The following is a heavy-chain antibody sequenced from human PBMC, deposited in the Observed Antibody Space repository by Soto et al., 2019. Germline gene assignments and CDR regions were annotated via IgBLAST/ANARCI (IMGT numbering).Heavy chain of an antibody. J-gene: IGHJ4*02. CDR1: GLIFNNYA. Sequence: GGSLRLSCAASGLIFNNYALSWVRQAPGKGLEWVSGLTNSGGSTYYADSVKGRFTISRDNSKNTVFLQMNSLRAEDTAVYYCAKDLSLSGLCFDYWGQGTLVTVSS. CDR2: LTNSGGST. CDR3: AKDLSLSGLCFDY. V-gene: IGHV3-23*01. D-gene: IGHD3-3*01.